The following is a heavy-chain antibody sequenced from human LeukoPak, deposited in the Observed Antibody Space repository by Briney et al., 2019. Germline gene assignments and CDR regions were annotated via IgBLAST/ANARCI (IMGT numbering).Heavy chain of an antibody. CDR3: AKLSAYSYGDKGD. J-gene: IGHJ4*02. CDR1: GFTFSSYA. V-gene: IGHV3-23*01. Sequence: GGSLRLSCAASGFTFSSYAMSWVRQAPGKGLEWVSAISGSGGYTYYADSVKGRFTISRDNSKNTLYLRMNSLRAEDTAVYYCAKLSAYSYGDKGDWGQGTLVTVSS. D-gene: IGHD5-18*01. CDR2: ISGSGGYT.